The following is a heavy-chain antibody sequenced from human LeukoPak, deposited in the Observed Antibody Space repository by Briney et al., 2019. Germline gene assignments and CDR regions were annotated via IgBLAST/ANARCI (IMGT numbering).Heavy chain of an antibody. D-gene: IGHD2-15*01. J-gene: IGHJ4*02. CDR3: VRDCSGCSCYYN. CDR1: GGSISNYN. CDR2: IYYSWST. V-gene: IGHV4-59*01. Sequence: PSETLSLTCTASGGSISNYNWGWIRKSPGKRLEWIGNIYYSWSTKYNPSLKSRVTISVDTSKSQFSLKPSSLTAADTAVYYCVRDCSGCSCYYNWGQGTLVTVSS.